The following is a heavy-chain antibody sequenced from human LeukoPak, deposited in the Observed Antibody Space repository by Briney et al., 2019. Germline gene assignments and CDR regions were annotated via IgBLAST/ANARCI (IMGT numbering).Heavy chain of an antibody. Sequence: GGSLRLSCAASGFTFSSYSMNWVRQAPGKGLEWVSSISSSSSYIYYADSVKGRFTISRDNAKNSLYLQMSSLRAEDTAVYYCARDKAGIVGATDDYWGQGTLVTVSS. V-gene: IGHV3-21*01. CDR1: GFTFSSYS. J-gene: IGHJ4*02. CDR2: ISSSSSYI. CDR3: ARDKAGIVGATDDY. D-gene: IGHD1-26*01.